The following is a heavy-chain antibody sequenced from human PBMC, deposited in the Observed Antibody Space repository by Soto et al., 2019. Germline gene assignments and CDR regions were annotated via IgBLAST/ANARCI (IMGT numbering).Heavy chain of an antibody. V-gene: IGHV1-2*02. D-gene: IGHD3-10*01. J-gene: IGHJ4*02. CDR3: ARVRLVRGDNAIDY. CDR1: GYTFTGYY. Sequence: ASVKVSCKASGYTFTGYYMHWVRQAPGQGLEWMGWINPNSGGTNYAQKFRGRVTMTRDTSISTAYMELSRLRSDDTAVYYCARVRLVRGDNAIDYWGQGTLVTVSS. CDR2: INPNSGGT.